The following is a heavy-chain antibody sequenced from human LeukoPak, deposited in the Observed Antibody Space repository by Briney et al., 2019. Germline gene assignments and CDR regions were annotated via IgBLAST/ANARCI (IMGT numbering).Heavy chain of an antibody. V-gene: IGHV3-23*01. CDR3: AHPTEYSSSWYGNWFDP. Sequence: GGSLRLSCAASGFTFSTYSMNWVRQAPGKGLEWVSAISASGGSTYYADSVKGRFTISRGNSKNTLYLQMNSLRAEDTAVYYCAHPTEYSSSWYGNWFDPWGQGTLVTVSS. J-gene: IGHJ5*02. D-gene: IGHD6-13*01. CDR2: ISASGGST. CDR1: GFTFSTYS.